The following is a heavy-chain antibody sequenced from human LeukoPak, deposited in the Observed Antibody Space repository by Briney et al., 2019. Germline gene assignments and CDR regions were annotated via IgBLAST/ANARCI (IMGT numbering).Heavy chain of an antibody. CDR2: IYYSGST. CDR1: GGSISSYY. Sequence: PSETLSLTCTVSGGSISSYYWSWIRQPPGKGLEWIGYIYYSGSTNYNPSLRSRVTMSIDTSKNQFSLRLSSVTAADTAVYYCARVASRSSSSRCFDYWGQGTLVSVSS. D-gene: IGHD6-6*01. CDR3: ARVASRSSSSRCFDY. J-gene: IGHJ4*02. V-gene: IGHV4-59*08.